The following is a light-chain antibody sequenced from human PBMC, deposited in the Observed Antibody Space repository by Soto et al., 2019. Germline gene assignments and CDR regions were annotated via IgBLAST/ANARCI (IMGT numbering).Light chain of an antibody. Sequence: DIQMTQSPSAVSASVGDRVTITCRARQGISSWLAWYQQKPGKAPKLLIYAASSLQSAVPSRVSGSGSGTDFTLTISSLQTEDFATYYCQQGDSFPIAFGQGTRLEIK. J-gene: IGKJ5*01. CDR3: QQGDSFPIA. CDR2: AAS. V-gene: IGKV1-12*01. CDR1: QGISSW.